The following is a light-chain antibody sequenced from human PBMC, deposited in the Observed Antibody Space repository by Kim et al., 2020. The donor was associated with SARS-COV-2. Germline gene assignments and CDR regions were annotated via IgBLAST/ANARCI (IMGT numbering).Light chain of an antibody. CDR2: DAS. J-gene: IGKJ2*01. Sequence: SPRERATLSCRASQSVNNNYLAWYQQKPDQAPRLLIYDASSRATGIPDRFSGSGSGTDFTLTISRLEPEDFAVYYCQQYGGSPPYTFGQGTKLEI. CDR3: QQYGGSPPYT. V-gene: IGKV3-20*01. CDR1: QSVNNNY.